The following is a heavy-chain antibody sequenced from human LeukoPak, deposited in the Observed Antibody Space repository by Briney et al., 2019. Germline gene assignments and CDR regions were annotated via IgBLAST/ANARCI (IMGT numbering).Heavy chain of an antibody. V-gene: IGHV1-18*01. Sequence: GASVKVSCKASGYSFSDYGISWIRQAPGQGLYWMAWISAYNGNTNYAQKLQGRVTMTTDTSTSTAYMELRSLRSDDTAVYYCARASRGYSYPLTYWGQGTLVTVSS. CDR2: ISAYNGNT. CDR1: GYSFSDYG. J-gene: IGHJ4*02. D-gene: IGHD5-18*01. CDR3: ARASRGYSYPLTY.